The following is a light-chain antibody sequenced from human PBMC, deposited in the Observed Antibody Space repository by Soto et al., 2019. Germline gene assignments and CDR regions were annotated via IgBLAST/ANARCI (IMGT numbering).Light chain of an antibody. CDR1: QSVSTYVTY. V-gene: IGKV3-20*01. Sequence: EIVLTQSPATLSLSPGERATLSCRASQSVSTYVTYLAWYQQKPGQAPRLLIYAASSRATGIPDRFSGSGSGADFTLTISRLEPEDLAVYYCQQYGTSPEWTFGQGTKVDI. J-gene: IGKJ1*01. CDR2: AAS. CDR3: QQYGTSPEWT.